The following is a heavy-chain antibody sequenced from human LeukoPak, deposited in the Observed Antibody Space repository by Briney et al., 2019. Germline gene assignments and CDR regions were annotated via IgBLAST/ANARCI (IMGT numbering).Heavy chain of an antibody. V-gene: IGHV3-23*01. CDR3: AKDLGYGSGWFDY. J-gene: IGHJ4*02. D-gene: IGHD6-19*01. CDR1: GLSFINYA. CDR2: INSGSAGST. Sequence: GGSLRLSCVASGLSFINYAMTWVRQAPGKGLEWVSSINSGSAGSTSYADPVRGRSTISRDNSKNTLYLQMNSLRAEDTAVYYCAKDLGYGSGWFDYWGQGTLVTVSS.